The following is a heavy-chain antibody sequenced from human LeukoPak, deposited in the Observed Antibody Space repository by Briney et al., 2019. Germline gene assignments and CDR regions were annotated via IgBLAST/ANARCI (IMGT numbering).Heavy chain of an antibody. Sequence: GGSLRLSCAASGFTFSSYSMNWVRQAPGKGLEWVSSISSSSSYIYYADSVKGRFTISRDNAKNSLYLQMNSLRAEDTAVYYCARSRYSYGYEDYWGQGTLVTVSS. CDR1: GFTFSSYS. CDR2: ISSSSSYI. J-gene: IGHJ4*02. CDR3: ARSRYSYGYEDY. D-gene: IGHD5-18*01. V-gene: IGHV3-21*01.